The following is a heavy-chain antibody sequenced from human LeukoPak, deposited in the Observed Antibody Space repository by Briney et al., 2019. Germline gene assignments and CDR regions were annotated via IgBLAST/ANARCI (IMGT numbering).Heavy chain of an antibody. CDR2: IYASGST. CDR3: ARRPDIVVVPAAHGAFDI. V-gene: IGHV4-61*02. CDR1: GGSISGGGYY. J-gene: IGHJ3*02. Sequence: PSETLSLTCTDSGGSISGGGYYWSWFRQPAGKGLEWIGRIYASGSTGYNPSLKSRVTISVDTSKNQFSLKLSSVTAADTAVYYCARRPDIVVVPAAHGAFDIWGQGTMVTVSS. D-gene: IGHD2-2*01.